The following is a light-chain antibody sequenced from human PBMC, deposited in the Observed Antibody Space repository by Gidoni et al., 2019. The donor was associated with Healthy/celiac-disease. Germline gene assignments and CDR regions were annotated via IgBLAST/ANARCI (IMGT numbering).Light chain of an antibody. CDR3: QQYNNWPPLT. Sequence: EIVMTPSPATLSVSPGERATLSRRASQSVSSNLAWYQQKPGQAPRPLIYGASTRATGIPARFSGSGSGTEFTLTISSLQSEDFAVYYCQQYNNWPPLTFGGGTKVEIK. CDR2: GAS. J-gene: IGKJ4*01. CDR1: QSVSSN. V-gene: IGKV3-15*01.